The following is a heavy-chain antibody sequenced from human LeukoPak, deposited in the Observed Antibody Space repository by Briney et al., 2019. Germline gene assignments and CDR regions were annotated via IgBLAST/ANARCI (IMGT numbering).Heavy chain of an antibody. V-gene: IGHV4-38-2*01. CDR1: GYSISSGYY. CDR3: ARKVRYLATIRYYYYMDV. Sequence: KPSETLSLTCAVSGYSISSGYYWGWIRQPPGKGLEWIGSIYHSGSTYYNPSLKSRVTISVDTSKNQFSLKLSSVTAADTAVYYCARKVRYLATIRYYYYMDVWGKGTTVTVSS. CDR2: IYHSGST. D-gene: IGHD5-12*01. J-gene: IGHJ6*03.